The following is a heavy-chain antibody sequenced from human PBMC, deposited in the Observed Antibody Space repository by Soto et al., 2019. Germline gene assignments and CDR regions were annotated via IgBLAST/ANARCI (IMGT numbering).Heavy chain of an antibody. J-gene: IGHJ4*02. D-gene: IGHD2-15*01. V-gene: IGHV4-34*01. CDR2: INHSGST. Sequence: QVQLQQWGAGLLKPSETLSLTCAVYGGSFSGYYWSCIRQPPGKGLEWIGEINHSGSTNYNPSLKSRVTISVDTSKNQFSLKLSSVTAADTAVYYCASSTSGYCSGGSCYSGDYWGQGTLVTVSS. CDR1: GGSFSGYY. CDR3: ASSTSGYCSGGSCYSGDY.